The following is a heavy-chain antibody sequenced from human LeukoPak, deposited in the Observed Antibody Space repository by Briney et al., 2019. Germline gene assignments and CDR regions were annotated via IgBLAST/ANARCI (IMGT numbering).Heavy chain of an antibody. Sequence: GRSLRLSCAASGFTFSHYPMHWVRQAPGKGLKWLAVISYDSNYRYYADSVKGRFAISRGNSNNTLYLQIDGLRPEDTAMYFCARDRRYYFDFWGQGTLVTVSS. CDR1: GFTFSHYP. J-gene: IGHJ4*02. CDR2: ISYDSNYR. CDR3: ARDRRYYFDF. V-gene: IGHV3-30*09.